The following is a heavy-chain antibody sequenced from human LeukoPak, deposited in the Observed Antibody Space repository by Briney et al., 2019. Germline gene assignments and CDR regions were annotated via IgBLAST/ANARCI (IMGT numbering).Heavy chain of an antibody. J-gene: IGHJ6*02. D-gene: IGHD3-10*01. V-gene: IGHV4-34*01. CDR1: GGSFSGYY. CDR2: INRSGST. CDR3: ARVKSARITMVRGVIPPYYYYGMDV. Sequence: SETLSLTCAVSGGSFSGYYWSWIRQPPGKGLEWIGEINRSGSTNYNPSLKSRVTISVDTSKNQVSLKLSSVTAADTAVYYCARVKSARITMVRGVIPPYYYYGMDVWGQGTTVTVSS.